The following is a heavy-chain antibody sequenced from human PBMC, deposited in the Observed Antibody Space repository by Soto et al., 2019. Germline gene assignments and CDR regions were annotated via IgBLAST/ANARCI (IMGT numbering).Heavy chain of an antibody. D-gene: IGHD2-2*01. Sequence: PAGTLRLTCAFYVRYFSGYYWSWIRQPPGRGLEWIGEINHSGSTNYNPSLKSRVTISVDTSKDQFSLKLSSVTAADTAVYYCSRGFVVVPAAKYYHYGMDVWGQGTTVTVSS. CDR1: VRYFSGYY. V-gene: IGHV4-34*01. J-gene: IGHJ6*01. CDR3: SRGFVVVPAAKYYHYGMDV. CDR2: INHSGST.